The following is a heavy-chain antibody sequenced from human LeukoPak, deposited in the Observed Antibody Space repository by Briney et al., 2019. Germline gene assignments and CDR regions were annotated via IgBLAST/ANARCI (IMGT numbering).Heavy chain of an antibody. CDR2: ISRSSSDM. CDR3: ARDRHGSGPNPLRH. J-gene: IGHJ1*01. D-gene: IGHD3-10*01. Sequence: KPGGSLRLSCAASGFTFSSYAMNWVRQAPGKGLEWVSSISRSSSDMYYADSVKGRFTISRDNAKNSLYLQMNSLRAEDTAVYYCARDRHGSGPNPLRHWGQGTLVTVSS. V-gene: IGHV3-21*01. CDR1: GFTFSSYA.